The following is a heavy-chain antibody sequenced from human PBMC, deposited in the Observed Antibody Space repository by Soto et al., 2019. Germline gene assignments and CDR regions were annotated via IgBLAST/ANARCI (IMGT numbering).Heavy chain of an antibody. J-gene: IGHJ4*02. Sequence: GSLRLSCAASGFTFSDYAMHWVRQAPGKGLEWVAVVSHDGRNTHYADSVKGRFTISRDSSKNTLHLEMNSLRAEDTAVYYCARVPQQLWPYYFDYWGQGTLVTVSS. D-gene: IGHD5-18*01. CDR2: VSHDGRNT. V-gene: IGHV3-30*03. CDR1: GFTFSDYA. CDR3: ARVPQQLWPYYFDY.